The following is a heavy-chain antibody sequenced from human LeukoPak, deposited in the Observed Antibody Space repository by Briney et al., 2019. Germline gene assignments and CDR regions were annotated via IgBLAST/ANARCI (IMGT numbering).Heavy chain of an antibody. Sequence: GGSLRLSCAASVFTFRSYDMHWVRQVTGKTLEWVSGIVPDGDTYYPGRLKGRFIVYRENAKTSLYLQRNGLRAGGTGVYYCARNSGGGNFDYWGQGTLVTVSS. V-gene: IGHV3-13*01. D-gene: IGHD3-16*01. CDR1: VFTFRSYD. J-gene: IGHJ4*02. CDR3: ARNSGGGNFDY. CDR2: IVPDGDT.